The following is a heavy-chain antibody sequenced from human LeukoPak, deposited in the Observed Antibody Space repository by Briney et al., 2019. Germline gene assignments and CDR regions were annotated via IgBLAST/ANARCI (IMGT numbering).Heavy chain of an antibody. CDR2: ISGTLYTI. CDR3: AELGITMIGGV. V-gene: IGHV3-48*04. D-gene: IGHD3-10*02. Sequence: GGSLGLSCAASGFTFSSYTMNWVRQAPGKGLEWLAYISGTLYTIYYADPVRGRFTISRDNAKNSLYLQMNSLTVEDTAVYYCAELGITMIGGVWGKGTTVTISS. CDR1: GFTFSSYT. J-gene: IGHJ6*04.